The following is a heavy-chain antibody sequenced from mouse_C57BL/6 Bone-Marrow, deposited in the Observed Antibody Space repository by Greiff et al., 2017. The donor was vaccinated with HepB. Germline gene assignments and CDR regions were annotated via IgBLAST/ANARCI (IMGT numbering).Heavy chain of an antibody. D-gene: IGHD2-4*01. CDR3: ARGGDYGHAMDY. J-gene: IGHJ4*01. CDR1: GYAFTNYL. Sequence: VQLQQSGAELVRPGTSVKVSCKASGYAFTNYLIEWVKQRPGQGLEWIGVINPGSGGTNYNEKFKGKATLTADKSSSTAYMQLSSLTSEDSAVYFCARGGDYGHAMDYWGQGTSVTVSS. V-gene: IGHV1-54*01. CDR2: INPGSGGT.